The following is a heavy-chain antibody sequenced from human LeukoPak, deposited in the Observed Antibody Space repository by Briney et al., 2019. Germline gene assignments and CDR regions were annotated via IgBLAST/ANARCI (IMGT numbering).Heavy chain of an antibody. CDR1: GFTFSSYG. CDR3: AKDSDDYGDYAWVDY. CDR2: ISYDGSNK. D-gene: IGHD4-17*01. Sequence: SGRSLRLSCAASGFTFSSYGMHWVRQAPGKGLEWVAVISYDGSNKYYADSVKGRFTISRDNSKNTLYLQMNSLRAEDTAVYYCAKDSDDYGDYAWVDYWGQGTLVTVSS. J-gene: IGHJ4*02. V-gene: IGHV3-30*18.